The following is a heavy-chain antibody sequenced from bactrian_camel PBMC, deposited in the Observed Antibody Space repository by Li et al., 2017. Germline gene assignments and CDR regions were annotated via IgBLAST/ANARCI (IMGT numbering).Heavy chain of an antibody. V-gene: IGHV3S9*01. J-gene: IGHJ4*01. CDR2: ISGAGDT. CDR3: AKDQTGDWSFEGVYNY. Sequence: QLVESGGGSVQPGGSLRLSCAVSGFTFSSGAMAWVRQAPGKGFEWVARISGAGDTSYLDSVKGRFTISRDNAKNTVYLQMNSLNSEDTALYYCAKDQTGDWSFEGVYNYWGQGTQVTVS. D-gene: IGHD5*01. CDR1: GFTFSSGA.